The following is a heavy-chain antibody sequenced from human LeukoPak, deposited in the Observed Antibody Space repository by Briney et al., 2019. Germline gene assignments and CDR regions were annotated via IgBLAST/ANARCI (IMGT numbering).Heavy chain of an antibody. D-gene: IGHD6-19*01. Sequence: GRSLRLSCAASGFTFSSYGMHWVRQAPGKGLEWVAVISYDGSNKYYADSMKGRFTISRDNSKNTLYLQMNSLRAEDTAVYYCAKHGSGRYFDYWGRGTLVTVSS. CDR3: AKHGSGRYFDY. CDR1: GFTFSSYG. J-gene: IGHJ4*02. CDR2: ISYDGSNK. V-gene: IGHV3-30*18.